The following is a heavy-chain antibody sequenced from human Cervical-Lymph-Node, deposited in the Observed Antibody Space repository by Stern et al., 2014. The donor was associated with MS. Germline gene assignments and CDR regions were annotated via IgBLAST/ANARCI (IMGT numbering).Heavy chain of an antibody. V-gene: IGHV4-4*02. D-gene: IGHD2-15*01. Sequence: VKVKQSGPGLVKPSGNLSLTCAVSGESISSGKWWVWVRQTPGKGMEWIGEIYRSGSNIYNESLESRVNILVDKSKKQFYLKLISMTAADTAVYYCARLKKSTKIRVVETFDYWGQGTLVTVSS. J-gene: IGHJ4*02. CDR2: IYRSGSN. CDR3: ARLKKSTKIRVVETFDY. CDR1: GESISSGKW.